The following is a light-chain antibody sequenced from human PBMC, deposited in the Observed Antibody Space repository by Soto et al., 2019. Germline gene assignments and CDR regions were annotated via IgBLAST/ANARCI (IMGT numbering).Light chain of an antibody. CDR2: AAT. CDR1: QSISKY. Sequence: IQMTESPSSLSASVGDRVTITCRASQSISKYLNWYQQKPGKAPKLLIYAATSLQSGVPSRFSGSGSGTDFTLTISSLQPEDFATYYCQQRSTTPHTFGPGTKVDIK. V-gene: IGKV1-39*01. J-gene: IGKJ3*01. CDR3: QQRSTTPHT.